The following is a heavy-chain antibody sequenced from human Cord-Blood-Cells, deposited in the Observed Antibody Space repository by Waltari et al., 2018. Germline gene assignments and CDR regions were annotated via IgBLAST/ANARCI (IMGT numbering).Heavy chain of an antibody. CDR3: ASSFTIAAAGTPPMGY. CDR1: GFTVSSNY. CDR2: IYSGGST. J-gene: IGHJ4*02. V-gene: IGHV3-53*02. D-gene: IGHD6-13*01. Sequence: EVQLVETGGGLIQPGGSLRLSCAASGFTVSSNYMSWVRQAPGTGLEWVSVIYSGGSTYYADSVKGRFTISRDNSKNTLYLQMNSLRAEDTAVYYCASSFTIAAAGTPPMGYWGQGTLVTVSS.